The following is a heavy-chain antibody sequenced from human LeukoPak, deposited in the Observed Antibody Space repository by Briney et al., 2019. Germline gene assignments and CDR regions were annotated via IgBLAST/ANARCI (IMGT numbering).Heavy chain of an antibody. CDR3: ARGRFENPIYDSSGYYYGAYFDY. Sequence: SETLSLTCAVYGGSFSGYYRSWIRQPPGKGLEWIGEINHSGSTNYNPSLKSRVTISVDTSKNQFSLKLSSVTAADTAGYYCARGRFENPIYDSSGYYYGAYFDYWGQGTLVTVSS. V-gene: IGHV4-34*01. J-gene: IGHJ4*02. CDR2: INHSGST. CDR1: GGSFSGYY. D-gene: IGHD3-22*01.